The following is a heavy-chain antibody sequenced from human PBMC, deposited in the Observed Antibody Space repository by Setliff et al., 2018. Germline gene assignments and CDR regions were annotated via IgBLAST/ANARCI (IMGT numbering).Heavy chain of an antibody. CDR1: GSAISSGHY. CDR3: ARGVRTGHLDS. V-gene: IGHV4-38-2*01. Sequence: SETLSLTCAVSGSAISSGHYWGWIRQPPGKGLEWIGSFRPSGKTYYNPSLNSRVTISVDTSKKQFSLNLNSVTVADTAVYFCARGVRTGHLDSWGQGTLVTVSS. J-gene: IGHJ4*02. D-gene: IGHD1-1*01. CDR2: FRPSGKT.